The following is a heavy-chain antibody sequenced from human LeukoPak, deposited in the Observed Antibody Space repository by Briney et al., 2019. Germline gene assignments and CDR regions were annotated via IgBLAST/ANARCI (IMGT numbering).Heavy chain of an antibody. Sequence: KPGGSLRLSCAASGFTFSTYAMSWVRLAPGKGLEWVSGISGSGGSTYYADSVKGRFTSSRDNSNNTLYVQMNSLRVEDTAVYYCAKSAGLSGSGRLAMDVWGQGTTVTVSS. D-gene: IGHD3-10*01. CDR2: ISGSGGST. J-gene: IGHJ6*02. CDR1: GFTFSTYA. V-gene: IGHV3-23*01. CDR3: AKSAGLSGSGRLAMDV.